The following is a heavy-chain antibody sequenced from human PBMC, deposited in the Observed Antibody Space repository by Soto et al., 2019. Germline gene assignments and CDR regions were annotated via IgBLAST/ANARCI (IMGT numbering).Heavy chain of an antibody. CDR2: IYYSGST. CDR1: GGSMSSYY. D-gene: IGHD1-26*01. J-gene: IGHJ4*02. CDR3: ARRYGGNLDY. V-gene: IGHV4-59*08. Sequence: TSETLSLTCTVSGGSMSSYYWSWIRQPPGKGLEWIGYIYYSGSTNYNPSLKSRVTISVDTPKNQFSLKLSSVTAADTAVYYCARRYGGNLDYWGQGTLVTVSS.